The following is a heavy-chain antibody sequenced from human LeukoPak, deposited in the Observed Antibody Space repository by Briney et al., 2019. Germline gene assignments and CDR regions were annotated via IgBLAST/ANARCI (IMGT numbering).Heavy chain of an antibody. J-gene: IGHJ3*02. D-gene: IGHD2-2*01. CDR3: ARDMRAHAFDI. CDR2: INPNNGAT. V-gene: IGHV1-2*02. CDR1: GYTFTGYY. Sequence: GASVKVSCKASGYTFTGYYMHWVRQAPGQGLEWMGWINPNNGATNYAQKFQGRVTMTRDTSISTAYMELNRLRSDDTALYYCARDMRAHAFDIWGQGTVVTVSS.